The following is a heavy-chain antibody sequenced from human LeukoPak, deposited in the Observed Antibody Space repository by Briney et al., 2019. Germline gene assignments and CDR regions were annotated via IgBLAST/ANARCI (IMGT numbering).Heavy chain of an antibody. J-gene: IGHJ4*02. D-gene: IGHD2-2*01. CDR3: ARGYCSSTSCYSGFDY. CDR2: INPNSGGT. V-gene: IGHV1-2*02. Sequence: EASVKVSCKASGYTFTGYYMHWVRQAPGQGLEWMGWINPNSGGTNYAQKFQGRVTMTRDTSISTAYMELSRLRSDDTAVYYCARGYCSSTSCYSGFDYWGQGTLVTVSS. CDR1: GYTFTGYY.